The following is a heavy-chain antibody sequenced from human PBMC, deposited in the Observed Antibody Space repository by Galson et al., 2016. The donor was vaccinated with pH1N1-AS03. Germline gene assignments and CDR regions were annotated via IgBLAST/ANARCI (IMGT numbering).Heavy chain of an antibody. CDR3: ARAIGAAGSA. CDR2: IKEDGSVK. D-gene: IGHD6-13*01. Sequence: SLRLSCAGSGFTFSSYWMSWVRQAPGKGLEWVANIKEDGSVKYYVDSVKGRFTISRDNAKNSVYLQMNSLGADDTAVYYCARAIGAAGSAWGQGTLVTVSS. CDR1: GFTFSSYW. J-gene: IGHJ4*02. V-gene: IGHV3-7*03.